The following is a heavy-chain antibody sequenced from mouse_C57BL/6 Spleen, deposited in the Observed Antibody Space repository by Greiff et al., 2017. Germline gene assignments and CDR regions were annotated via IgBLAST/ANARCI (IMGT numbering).Heavy chain of an antibody. CDR3: TRSGSDGSSFDY. CDR1: GYTFTDYE. J-gene: IGHJ2*01. Sequence: QVHVKQSGAELVRPGASVTLSCKASGYTFTDYEMHWVKQTPVHGLEWIGAIDPETGGTAYNQKFKGKAILTADKSSSTAYMELRSLTSEDSAVYYCTRSGSDGSSFDYWGQGTTLTVSS. V-gene: IGHV1-15*01. D-gene: IGHD1-1*01. CDR2: IDPETGGT.